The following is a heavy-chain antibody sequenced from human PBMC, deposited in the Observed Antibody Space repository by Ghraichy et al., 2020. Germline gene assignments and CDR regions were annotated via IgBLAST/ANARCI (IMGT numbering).Heavy chain of an antibody. Sequence: GGSLRLSCASSGFTFSSYAMSWVRQAPGKGLEWVSAISGSGGSTYYADSVKGRFTISRGNSKNTLYLQMNSLRAEDTAVYYCAKDLFYYDILTGRIGRYFDYWGQGTLVTVSS. J-gene: IGHJ4*02. CDR1: GFTFSSYA. D-gene: IGHD3-9*01. V-gene: IGHV3-23*01. CDR2: ISGSGGST. CDR3: AKDLFYYDILTGRIGRYFDY.